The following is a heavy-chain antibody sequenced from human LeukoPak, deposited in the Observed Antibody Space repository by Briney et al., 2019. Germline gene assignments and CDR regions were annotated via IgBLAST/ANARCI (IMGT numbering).Heavy chain of an antibody. CDR2: INHSGST. CDR3: ARFRKSALGYCSGGSCYSPFDY. J-gene: IGHJ4*02. D-gene: IGHD2-15*01. Sequence: PSETLSLTCAVYGGSFSGYYWSWIRQPPGKGPEWIGEINHSGSTNYNPSLKSRVTISVDTSKNQFSLKLSSVTAADTAVYYCARFRKSALGYCSGGSCYSPFDYWGQGTLVTVSS. CDR1: GGSFSGYY. V-gene: IGHV4-34*01.